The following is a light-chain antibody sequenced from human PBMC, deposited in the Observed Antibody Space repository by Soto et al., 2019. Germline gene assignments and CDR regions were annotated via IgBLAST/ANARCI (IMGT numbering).Light chain of an antibody. Sequence: QSALTQPASVSGSPGQSITISCTGTSSDVGGYNYVSWFQQHPGKAPKVMIYDVSNRPSGVSNRFSGSKSGNTASLTISGLQGADEADYYCSSYTTRDTLVFGGGTKLTVL. V-gene: IGLV2-14*01. J-gene: IGLJ2*01. CDR2: DVS. CDR1: SSDVGGYNY. CDR3: SSYTTRDTLV.